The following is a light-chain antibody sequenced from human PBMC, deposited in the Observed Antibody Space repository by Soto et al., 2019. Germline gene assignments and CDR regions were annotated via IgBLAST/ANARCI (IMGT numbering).Light chain of an antibody. CDR2: DVS. Sequence: QSALTQPRSVSGSPGQSVTISCTGTSSDVGGYNYVSWYQEQPGKAPKLMIYDVSKRPSGVPDRFCGSKSGNTASLTISGLQAEDEADYYCCSYAGSYSYVFGTGTKLTVL. CDR1: SSDVGGYNY. V-gene: IGLV2-11*01. CDR3: CSYAGSYSYV. J-gene: IGLJ1*01.